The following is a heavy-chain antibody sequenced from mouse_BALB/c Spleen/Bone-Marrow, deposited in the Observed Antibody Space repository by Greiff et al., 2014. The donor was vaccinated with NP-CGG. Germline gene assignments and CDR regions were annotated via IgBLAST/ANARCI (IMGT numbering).Heavy chain of an antibody. CDR3: AREDSYSWFAY. J-gene: IGHJ3*01. CDR1: GYTFTSYW. D-gene: IGHD1-1*01. Sequence: QVQLQQSGAELARPGASVKLSCKASGYTFTSYWMQWVKQRPGQGLEWIGAIYPGDGDTRYTQKFKGKATSTADKSSSTAYMQLSSLASEDSAVYYCAREDSYSWFAYWGQGTLVTVSA. V-gene: IGHV1-87*01. CDR2: IYPGDGDT.